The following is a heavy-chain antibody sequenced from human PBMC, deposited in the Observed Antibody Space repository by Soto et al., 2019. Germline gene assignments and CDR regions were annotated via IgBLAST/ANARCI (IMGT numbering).Heavy chain of an antibody. CDR2: TYYRSKWYD. V-gene: IGHV6-1*01. Sequence: QLQPSGPGLVEPSQTLSLTCAISGDSVSSNTAAWSWIRQSPSRGLEWLGRTYYRSKWYDDYAVSVKSRITINPDTSKNQFSLQLSSVTPEDTAVYYCARYNSVFTAFDVWGQGTMVTVSS. J-gene: IGHJ3*01. CDR3: ARYNSVFTAFDV. CDR1: GDSVSSNTAA. D-gene: IGHD6-25*01.